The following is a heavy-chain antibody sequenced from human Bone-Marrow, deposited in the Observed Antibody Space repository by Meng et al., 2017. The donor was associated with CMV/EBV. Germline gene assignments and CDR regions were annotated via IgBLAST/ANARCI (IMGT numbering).Heavy chain of an antibody. J-gene: IGHJ4*02. Sequence: GGSLRLSCAASGFTFSSYEMNWVRQAPGKGLEWLSFIRYDGKNKYYIDSVKGRFTISRDNSKDTLYLQMDSLTTEDTAVYYCAKDQTASGKYLPLEFWGQGTLVTVSS. V-gene: IGHV3-30*02. CDR3: AKDQTASGKYLPLEF. CDR2: IRYDGKNK. CDR1: GFTFSSYE. D-gene: IGHD4-23*01.